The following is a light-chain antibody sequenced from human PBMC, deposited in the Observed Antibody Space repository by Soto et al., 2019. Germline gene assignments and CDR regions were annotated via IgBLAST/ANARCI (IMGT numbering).Light chain of an antibody. V-gene: IGLV2-8*01. J-gene: IGLJ1*01. CDR1: SSDVGGYKY. CDR3: SSYAGINNVGV. Sequence: QSALTQPPSASGSPGQSVTISCTGTSSDVGGYKYVSWYQQHPGKAPKLMIFEVNKRPSGVPDRFSGSKSSNTASLTVSGLQAEDEADYYCSSYAGINNVGVFGTGTKLTVL. CDR2: EVN.